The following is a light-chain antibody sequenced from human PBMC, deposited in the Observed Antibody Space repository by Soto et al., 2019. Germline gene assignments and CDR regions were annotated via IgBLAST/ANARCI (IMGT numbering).Light chain of an antibody. CDR1: ENISNY. Sequence: DIQMTQSPSTLSASVGDRVTLTCRASENISNYLAWYQQKPGKAPKLLIYGASTLQSGVPSRFSGSGSGTDFTLTISSLQTEDVATYYCQNYNTAPWTFGQGTKVEIK. J-gene: IGKJ1*01. CDR2: GAS. V-gene: IGKV1-27*01. CDR3: QNYNTAPWT.